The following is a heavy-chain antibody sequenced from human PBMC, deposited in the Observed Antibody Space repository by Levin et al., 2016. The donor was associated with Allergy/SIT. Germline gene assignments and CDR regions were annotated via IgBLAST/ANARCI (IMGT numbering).Heavy chain of an antibody. CDR2: IFYGGST. CDR3: ARHYFYNSSGYDNWFDP. J-gene: IGHJ5*02. CDR1: DDSISSSSYY. D-gene: IGHD3-22*01. Sequence: SETLSLTCTVSDDSISSSSYYWGWIRQPPGKGLEWIGNIFYGGSTYYNPSLTSRVTMSVDTSKSQFSLKLSSVTAADTAVYYCARHYFYNSSGYDNWFDPWGQGTLVTVSS. V-gene: IGHV4-39*01.